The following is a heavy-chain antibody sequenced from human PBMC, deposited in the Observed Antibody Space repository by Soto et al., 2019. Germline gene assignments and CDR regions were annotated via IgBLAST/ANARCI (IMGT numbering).Heavy chain of an antibody. D-gene: IGHD2-8*01. V-gene: IGHV4-30-4*01. CDR3: ASQKVLMVYAPDY. CDR1: GGSISSGDYY. Sequence: QVQLQESGPGLVKPSQTLSLTCTVSGGSISSGDYYWSWIRQPPGKGLEWIGYIYYSGSTYYNPSLKSRVTIAVDTSKNQFSLKLSSVTAADTAVYYCASQKVLMVYAPDYWGQGTLVTVSS. CDR2: IYYSGST. J-gene: IGHJ4*02.